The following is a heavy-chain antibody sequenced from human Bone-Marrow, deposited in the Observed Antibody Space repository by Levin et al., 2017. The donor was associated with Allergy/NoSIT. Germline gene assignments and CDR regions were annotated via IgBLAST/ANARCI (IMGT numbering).Heavy chain of an antibody. D-gene: IGHD2-15*01. CDR3: ARSGGQARGGWSYLAY. Sequence: GGSLRLSCAASEFTFGNSWMTWVRQAPGKGLEWVANIKEDGTETYYVDSVKGRFTISRDNAKSSLYLQMNSLRAEDTAVYYCARSGGQARGGWSYLAYWGHGTLVTV. V-gene: IGHV3-7*01. J-gene: IGHJ4*01. CDR1: EFTFGNSW. CDR2: IKEDGTET.